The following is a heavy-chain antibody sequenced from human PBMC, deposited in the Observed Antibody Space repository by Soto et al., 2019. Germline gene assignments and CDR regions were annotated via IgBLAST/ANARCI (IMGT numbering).Heavy chain of an antibody. Sequence: SVKVSCKASGGTFSSYTISWVRQAPGQGLEWMGRIIPILGIANYAQKFQGRVTITADKSTSTAYMELSSLRSEDTAVYYCAREGEIYYYDSSGYPDYWGQGTLVTVSS. V-gene: IGHV1-69*04. CDR1: GGTFSSYT. D-gene: IGHD3-22*01. J-gene: IGHJ4*02. CDR2: IIPILGIA. CDR3: AREGEIYYYDSSGYPDY.